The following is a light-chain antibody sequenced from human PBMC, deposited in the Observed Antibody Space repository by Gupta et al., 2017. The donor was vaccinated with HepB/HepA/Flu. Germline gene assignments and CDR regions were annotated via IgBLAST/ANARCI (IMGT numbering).Light chain of an antibody. Sequence: EIVLTQSPGTLSLSSGERATLSCRASQSVSRSYLAWYQQRPGQAPRLLIYGASSRATGIPDRFSDSGSGTDFTLTITRLEPEDFAVYYCQQYGSSPFTFGPGTKVDIK. CDR3: QQYGSSPFT. V-gene: IGKV3-20*01. CDR2: GAS. J-gene: IGKJ3*01. CDR1: QSVSRSY.